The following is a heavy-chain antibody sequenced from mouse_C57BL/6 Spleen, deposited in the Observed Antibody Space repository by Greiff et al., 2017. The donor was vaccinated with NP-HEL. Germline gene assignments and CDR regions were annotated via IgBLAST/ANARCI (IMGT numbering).Heavy chain of an antibody. D-gene: IGHD3-2*02. CDR2: ISDGGSYT. CDR3: ARDSSGYYYAMDY. V-gene: IGHV5-4*01. Sequence: EVQVVESGGGLVKPGGSLKLSCAASGFTFSSYAMSWVRQTPEKRLEWVATISDGGSYTYYPDNVKGRFTISRDNAKNNLYLQMSHLKSEDTAMYYCARDSSGYYYAMDYWGQGTSVTVSS. J-gene: IGHJ4*01. CDR1: GFTFSSYA.